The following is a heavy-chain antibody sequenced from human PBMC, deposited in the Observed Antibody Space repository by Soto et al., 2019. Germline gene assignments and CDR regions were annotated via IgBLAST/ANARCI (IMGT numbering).Heavy chain of an antibody. J-gene: IGHJ5*01. CDR2: ISGDRSYI. V-gene: IGHV3-21*01. CDR1: GFYFGSYT. Sequence: EVQLVESGGGPVQSGVSLRLSCAASGFYFGSYTMNWVRQAPGKGLEWVASISGDRSYIYYADSVKGRFTISRDNAKNSLFLQMNSLRVEDTAVYYCVRDLSAYNWFDWWGPGTLVTVSS. CDR3: VRDLSAYNWFDW.